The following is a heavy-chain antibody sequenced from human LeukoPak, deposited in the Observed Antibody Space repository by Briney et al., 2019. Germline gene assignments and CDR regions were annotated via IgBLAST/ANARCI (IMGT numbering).Heavy chain of an antibody. CDR2: ISSSGSTR. V-gene: IGHV3-48*03. Sequence: GGSLRLSCAASGFTFSSYEMNWVRQAPGKGLEWASYISSSGSTRYYADSVKGRFTISRDNAKNSLYLQMNSLRAEDTAVYYCARDQRYFDWLPFDYWGQGTLVTVSS. J-gene: IGHJ4*02. CDR3: ARDQRYFDWLPFDY. D-gene: IGHD3-9*01. CDR1: GFTFSSYE.